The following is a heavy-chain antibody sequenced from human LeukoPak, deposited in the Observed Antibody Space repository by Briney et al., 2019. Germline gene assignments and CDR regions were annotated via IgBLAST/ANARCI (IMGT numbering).Heavy chain of an antibody. D-gene: IGHD3-3*02. V-gene: IGHV1-18*01. Sequence: ASVKVSCKESGHPLLRHGLRCVREAPGQGLEWMGWISVYNGKTNYEQKLQGRVTMTTDTSTSTAYMELRSLRSDDTAVYYCARRNRILGVTAYYRLDHWGQGTTVTVSS. CDR2: ISVYNGKT. CDR3: ARRNRILGVTAYYRLDH. CDR1: GHPLLRHG. J-gene: IGHJ6*02.